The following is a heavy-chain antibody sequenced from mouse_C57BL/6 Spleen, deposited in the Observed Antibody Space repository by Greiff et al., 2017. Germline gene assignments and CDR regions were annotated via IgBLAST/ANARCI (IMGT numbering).Heavy chain of an antibody. CDR3: ARGGGIYYDYDGGYYAMDY. V-gene: IGHV1-53*01. CDR1: GYTFTSYW. J-gene: IGHJ4*01. Sequence: VQLQQSGTELVKPGASVKLSCKASGYTFTSYWMHWVKQRPGQGLEWIGNINPSNGGTNYNEKFKSKATLTVDKSSSTAYMQLSSLTSEDSAVYYCARGGGIYYDYDGGYYAMDYWGQGTSVTVSS. D-gene: IGHD2-4*01. CDR2: INPSNGGT.